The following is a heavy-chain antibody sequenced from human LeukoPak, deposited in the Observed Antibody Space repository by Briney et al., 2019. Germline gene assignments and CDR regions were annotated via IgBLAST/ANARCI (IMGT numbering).Heavy chain of an antibody. CDR1: GFTFSSYS. V-gene: IGHV3-48*01. CDR3: ARSSRLLDFDY. D-gene: IGHD2-8*02. J-gene: IGHJ4*02. Sequence: GGSLRLSCAASGFTFSSYSMNWVRQAPGKGLEWVSYISSSSSTIYYADSVKGRFTISRDNAKNSLYLQMNSLRAEDTAVYYCARSSRLLDFDYWGQGTLVTVSS. CDR2: ISSSSSTI.